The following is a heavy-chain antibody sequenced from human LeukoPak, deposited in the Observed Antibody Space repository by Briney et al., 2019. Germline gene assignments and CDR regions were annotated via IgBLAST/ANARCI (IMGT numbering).Heavy chain of an antibody. J-gene: IGHJ3*02. CDR1: GGSISSGSYY. Sequence: SETLSLTCTVSGGSISSGSYYCSWIRQPAGKGLEWIGRIYTGGSTNYNPSLRSRVTISVDTSKNQFSLKLSSVTAADTAVYYCARVHSAFDIWGQGTMVTVSS. CDR2: IYTGGST. CDR3: ARVHSAFDI. V-gene: IGHV4-61*02.